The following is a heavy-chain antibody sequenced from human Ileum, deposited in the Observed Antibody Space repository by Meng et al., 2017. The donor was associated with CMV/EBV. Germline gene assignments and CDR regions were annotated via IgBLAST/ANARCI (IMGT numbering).Heavy chain of an antibody. J-gene: IGHJ4*02. CDR2: IYHTGNT. Sequence: SGVSMNSGDYYWSWIRQYPGKGLEWIGYIYHTGNTHYDPSLKSRVTISVDTSENQYSLKLTSVTAADSAVYYCAGGLIAFGGSVLDSWGQGSLVTVSS. CDR3: AGGLIAFGGSVLDS. D-gene: IGHD3-16*01. CDR1: GVSMNSGDYY. V-gene: IGHV4-30-4*01.